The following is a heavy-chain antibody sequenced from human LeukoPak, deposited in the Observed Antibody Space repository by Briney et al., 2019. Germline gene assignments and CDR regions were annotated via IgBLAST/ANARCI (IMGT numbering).Heavy chain of an antibody. V-gene: IGHV5-51*01. Sequence: GESLKISCEASGYTFNIYWIAWVRQMPGKGLEWMGVIYPGDSDTRYNPSFQGQVTISADNSISTAYLQWSSLKASDTAMYYCARRLALGGSSWYFDLWGRGTLVTVSS. CDR1: GYTFNIYW. CDR2: IYPGDSDT. D-gene: IGHD1-26*01. CDR3: ARRLALGGSSWYFDL. J-gene: IGHJ2*01.